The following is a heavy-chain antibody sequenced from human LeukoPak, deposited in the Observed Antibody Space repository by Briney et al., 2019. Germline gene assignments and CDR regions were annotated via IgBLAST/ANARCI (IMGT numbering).Heavy chain of an antibody. V-gene: IGHV4-59*01. J-gene: IGHJ4*02. CDR1: GGSISSYY. CDR3: ARAEGYCSGGKCSYFDY. CDR2: IYYSGST. Sequence: SETLSPTCTVSGGSISSYYWSWIRQPPGKGLEWIGYIYYSGSTNYNPSLKSRVTISVDTSKNQFSLKLSSVTAADTAVYYCARAEGYCSGGKCSYFDYWGQGSLVTVSS. D-gene: IGHD2-15*01.